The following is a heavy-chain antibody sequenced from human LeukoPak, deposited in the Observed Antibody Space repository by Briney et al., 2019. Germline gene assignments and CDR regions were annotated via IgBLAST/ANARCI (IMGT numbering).Heavy chain of an antibody. D-gene: IGHD1-1*01. V-gene: IGHV4-38-2*01. CDR2: IYHSGST. CDR3: AVSRPTRTGTTGFDY. Sequence: GSLRLSCAASGFTFSTYAMSWVRQAPGKGLEWIGSIYHSGSTYYNPSLKSRVTISVDTSKNQFSLKLSSVTAADTAVYYCAVSRPTRTGTTGFDYWGQGTLVTVSS. J-gene: IGHJ4*02. CDR1: GFTFSTYA.